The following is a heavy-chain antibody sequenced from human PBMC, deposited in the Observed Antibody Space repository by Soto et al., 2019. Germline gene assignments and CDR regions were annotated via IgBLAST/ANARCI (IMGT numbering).Heavy chain of an antibody. CDR2: IGTAGDT. V-gene: IGHV3-13*01. Sequence: EVQLVESGGGLVQPGGSLRLSCAASGFTFSSYDMHWVRQATGKGLEWVSAIGTAGDTYYPGSVKGRFTISRENAKNSLYLQTDSLSAGDTAVYYCARGPLSSSSGYFQHGGEGTLVTVSS. CDR1: GFTFSSYD. CDR3: ARGPLSSSSGYFQH. J-gene: IGHJ1*01. D-gene: IGHD6-6*01.